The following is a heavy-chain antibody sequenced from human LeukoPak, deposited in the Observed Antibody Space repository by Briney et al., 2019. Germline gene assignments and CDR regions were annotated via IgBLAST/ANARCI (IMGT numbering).Heavy chain of an antibody. Sequence: ASVKVSCKASGYTFTSYYMHWVRQAPGQGLEWMGIINPSGGSTSYAQKFQGRVTMTRDTSTSTVYMGLSSLRSEDTAVYYCARGITYYYDSSGYYYGYYFDYWGQGTLVTVSS. CDR1: GYTFTSYY. J-gene: IGHJ4*02. D-gene: IGHD3-22*01. CDR3: ARGITYYYDSSGYYYGYYFDY. CDR2: INPSGGST. V-gene: IGHV1-46*01.